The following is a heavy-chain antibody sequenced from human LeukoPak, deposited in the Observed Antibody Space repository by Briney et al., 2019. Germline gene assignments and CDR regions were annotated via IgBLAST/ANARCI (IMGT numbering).Heavy chain of an antibody. CDR2: INPTGGTT. J-gene: IGHJ5*02. Sequence: ASVKVSCKASGYTFTTYYMHWVRQAPGQGLEWMAIINPTGGTTDYAQKFHGRITVTRDTSTRTVYMELTTLTSEDTAVYYCARDALSYDYSWGSYRHLGIDPWGQGTLVTVSS. CDR1: GYTFTTYY. D-gene: IGHD3-16*02. CDR3: ARDALSYDYSWGSYRHLGIDP. V-gene: IGHV1-46*01.